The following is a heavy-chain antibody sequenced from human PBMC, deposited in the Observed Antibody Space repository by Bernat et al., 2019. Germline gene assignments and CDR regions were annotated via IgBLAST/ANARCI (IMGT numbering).Heavy chain of an antibody. CDR2: ISSSSSYI. CDR3: ARATIAAAGTGDAFDI. CDR1: GFTFSSYS. Sequence: EVQLVESGGGLVKPGGSLRLSCAASGFTFSSYSMNWVRQAPGKGREWVSSISSSSSYIYCADSVTGRFTISGDNAKNSLYLQMHSLRAEDTAVYYCARATIAAAGTGDAFDIWGQGTMVTVSS. V-gene: IGHV3-21*01. J-gene: IGHJ3*02. D-gene: IGHD6-13*01.